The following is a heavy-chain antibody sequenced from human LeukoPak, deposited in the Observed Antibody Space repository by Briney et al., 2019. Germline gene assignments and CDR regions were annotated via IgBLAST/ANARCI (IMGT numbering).Heavy chain of an antibody. CDR2: ISSSGSTI. J-gene: IGHJ4*02. V-gene: IGHV3-48*03. Sequence: PGGSLRLSCAASGFTFSNYEMNWVRQAQGKGLEWVSYISSSGSTIYYADSVKGRFTISRDNAKNTLYLQMNSLRAEDTAIYYCARVGWQPNPCFDFWGQGTLVTVSS. CDR1: GFTFSNYE. CDR3: ARVGWQPNPCFDF. D-gene: IGHD2-15*01.